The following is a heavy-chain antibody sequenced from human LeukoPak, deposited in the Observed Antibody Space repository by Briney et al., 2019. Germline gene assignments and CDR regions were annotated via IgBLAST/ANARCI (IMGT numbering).Heavy chain of an antibody. CDR1: GGSISSGDYY. CDR3: ARQWELQAFDI. D-gene: IGHD1-26*01. Sequence: SQTLSLTCTVSGGSISSGDYYWSWIRQPPGKGLEWIGYIYYSGSTYYNPSLKSRVTIPVDTSKNQFSLKLSSVTAADTAVYYCARQWELQAFDIWGQGTMVTVSS. J-gene: IGHJ3*02. V-gene: IGHV4-30-4*08. CDR2: IYYSGST.